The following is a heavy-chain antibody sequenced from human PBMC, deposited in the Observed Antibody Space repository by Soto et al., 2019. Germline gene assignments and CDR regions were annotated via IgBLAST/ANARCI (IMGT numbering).Heavy chain of an antibody. CDR3: ARDAFAMVRGTNNWFDP. V-gene: IGHV3-23*01. Sequence: EVQLLESGGGLVQPGGSLRLSCAASGLTFSNHAMSWVRQAPGKGLEWVSAISGNGISTYYADSVRGRFTISRDNSTNTLYLQMNRLRADDTAVYYCARDAFAMVRGTNNWFDPWGQGTLVTVST. CDR1: GLTFSNHA. J-gene: IGHJ5*02. CDR2: ISGNGIST. D-gene: IGHD3-10*01.